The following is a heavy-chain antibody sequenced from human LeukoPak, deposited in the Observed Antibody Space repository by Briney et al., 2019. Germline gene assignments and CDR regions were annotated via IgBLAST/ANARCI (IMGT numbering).Heavy chain of an antibody. CDR1: GGTFSSYA. CDR3: ARDEPSRAYGDYNPFDY. D-gene: IGHD4-17*01. V-gene: IGHV1-69*13. Sequence: GASVTVSCKASGGTFSSYAISWVRQAPGQGLEWMGGIIPIFGTANYAQKFQGRVTITADESTSTAYMELSSLRSEDTAVYYCARDEPSRAYGDYNPFDYWGQGTLVTVSS. J-gene: IGHJ4*02. CDR2: IIPIFGTA.